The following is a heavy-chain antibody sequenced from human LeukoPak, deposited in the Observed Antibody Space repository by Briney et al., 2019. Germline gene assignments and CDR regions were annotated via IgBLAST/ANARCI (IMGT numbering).Heavy chain of an antibody. CDR2: IIPILGIA. V-gene: IGHV1-69*04. CDR1: GGTFSSYA. CDR3: AREAYCGGDCYFDY. D-gene: IGHD2-21*02. J-gene: IGHJ4*02. Sequence: SVKVSCKASGGTFSSYAISWVRQAPGQGLEWMGRIIPILGIANYAQKFQGRVTITSDKSTSTAYMELSSLRSEDTAVYYCAREAYCGGDCYFDYWGQGTLVTVSS.